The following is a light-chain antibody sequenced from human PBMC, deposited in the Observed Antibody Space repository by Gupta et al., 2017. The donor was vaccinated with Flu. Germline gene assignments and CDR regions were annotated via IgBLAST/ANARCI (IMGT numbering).Light chain of an antibody. V-gene: IGKV1-33*01. CDR2: DAS. CDR3: QQYSGT. CDR1: QDITTY. J-gene: IGKJ2*02. Sequence: SVGDRGTTTCQASQDITTYVTWYQQKPGKAPKVLICDASRLGTGVPSRFSGSGYGTDFTFTISSLQLEDIATYYCQQYSGTFGQGTKLQIK.